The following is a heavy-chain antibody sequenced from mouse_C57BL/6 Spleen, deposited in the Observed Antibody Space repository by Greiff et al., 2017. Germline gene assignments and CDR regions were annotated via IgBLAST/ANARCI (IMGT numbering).Heavy chain of an antibody. J-gene: IGHJ2*01. Sequence: VQRVESGAELAKPGASVKLSCKASGYTFTSYWMPWVKQRPGQGLEWIGYINPSSGYTKYNQKVKDKTTLAADKSSSTAYMQLSSLTYEDSAVYYCAKSSYDYPDYWGQGTTLTVSS. D-gene: IGHD2-4*01. CDR3: AKSSYDYPDY. CDR2: INPSSGYT. V-gene: IGHV1-7*01. CDR1: GYTFTSYW.